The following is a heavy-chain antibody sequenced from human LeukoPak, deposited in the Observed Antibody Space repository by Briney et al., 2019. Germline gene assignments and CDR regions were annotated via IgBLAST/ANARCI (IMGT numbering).Heavy chain of an antibody. D-gene: IGHD6-13*01. CDR1: GYTFTSYG. CDR2: ISAYNGNT. Sequence: ASVKVSCKASGYTFTSYGISWVRQAPGQGLEWMGWISAYNGNTNYAQKLQGRVTMTTDTYTSTAYMELRSLRSDDTAVYYCARDELAAAGNKYFYYGMDVWGQGTTVTVSS. J-gene: IGHJ6*02. CDR3: ARDELAAAGNKYFYYGMDV. V-gene: IGHV1-18*01.